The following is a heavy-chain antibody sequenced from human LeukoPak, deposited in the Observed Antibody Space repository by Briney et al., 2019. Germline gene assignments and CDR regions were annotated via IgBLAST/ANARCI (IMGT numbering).Heavy chain of an antibody. D-gene: IGHD3-22*01. CDR2: ISSAGTNK. CDR1: GFTFSSYD. CDR3: ARDHGPDYYDSSGLNWFDP. Sequence: GGSLRLSCAPSGFTFSSYDMHWVRPAPGKGLERVAVISSAGTNKYSADSVKGRFTISRDNSKNTLYLQMNSLRAEDTPLYYCARDHGPDYYDSSGLNWFDPWGQGTLVTVSS. V-gene: IGHV3-30*04. J-gene: IGHJ5*02.